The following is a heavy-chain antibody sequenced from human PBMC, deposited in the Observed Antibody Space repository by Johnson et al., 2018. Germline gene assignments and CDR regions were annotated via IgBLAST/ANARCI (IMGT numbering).Heavy chain of an antibody. V-gene: IGHV1-69*02. Sequence: QVQLVESGAEVQKPGSSVKVSCKASGGTFSSYTISWVRQAPGQGLEWMGRIIPLLGIANYAQKFQGRVTITADKSTTTAYMELSSLRSEDKAVYYCASETYYYESSGYYPYYCYYMDVWGKGTTVTVSS. D-gene: IGHD3-22*01. J-gene: IGHJ6*03. CDR2: IIPLLGIA. CDR1: GGTFSSYT. CDR3: ASETYYYESSGYYPYYCYYMDV.